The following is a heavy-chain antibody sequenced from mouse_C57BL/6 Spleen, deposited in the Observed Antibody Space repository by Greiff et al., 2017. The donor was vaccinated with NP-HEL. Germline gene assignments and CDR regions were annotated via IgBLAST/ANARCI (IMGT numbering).Heavy chain of an antibody. D-gene: IGHD1-1*01. CDR1: GFTFSSYA. CDR2: ISDGGSYT. CDR3: ARANGYYYGSSYRFYFDY. J-gene: IGHJ2*01. V-gene: IGHV5-4*03. Sequence: EVKLVESGGGLVKPGGSLKLSCAASGFTFSSYAMSWVRQTPEKRLEWVATISDGGSYTYYPDNVKGRFTISRDNAKNNLYLQMSHLKSEDTAMYYCARANGYYYGSSYRFYFDYWGQGTTLTVSS.